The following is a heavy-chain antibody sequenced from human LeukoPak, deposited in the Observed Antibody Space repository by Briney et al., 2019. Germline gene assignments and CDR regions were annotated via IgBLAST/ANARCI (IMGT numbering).Heavy chain of an antibody. CDR3: ARPTTVTTEAFGY. CDR1: GFTFTNFA. Sequence: GSLRLSCAASGFTFTNFAMNWVRQAPGKGLEWVSAISGRAGSTYYADSVKGRFTISRDNSKDTVYLQMSSLRAEDTAVYYCARPTTVTTEAFGYWGQGTLVTVSS. V-gene: IGHV3-23*01. CDR2: ISGRAGST. J-gene: IGHJ4*02. D-gene: IGHD4-11*01.